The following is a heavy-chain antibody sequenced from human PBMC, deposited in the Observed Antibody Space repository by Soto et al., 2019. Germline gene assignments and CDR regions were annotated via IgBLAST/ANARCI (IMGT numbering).Heavy chain of an antibody. J-gene: IGHJ4*02. V-gene: IGHV3-23*01. CDR3: AKGRGLPSEFDY. CDR2: FSNTGGGT. Sequence: QRLSCAASGFTFSDYAMSWVRQAPGKGLEWVSVFSNTGGGTYYADSVKGRFTISRDNSKNMLYLQMTSLRAEDTAVYYCAKGRGLPSEFDYWGQGTLVTVSS. CDR1: GFTFSDYA.